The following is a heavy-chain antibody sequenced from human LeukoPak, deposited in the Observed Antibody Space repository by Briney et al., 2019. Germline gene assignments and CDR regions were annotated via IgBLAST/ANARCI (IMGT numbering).Heavy chain of an antibody. CDR1: GFTLGSTGVC. V-gene: IGHV2-5*01. Sequence: KESGPTLVKPTQTLTLTCSFSGFTLGSTGVCVGWIRQPPGKALEWLALICWNDDKRYSPSLKSRVTITKDTSKNQVVLTMTNMGPVDTGTYYCARQVVPAGIYGDYWGQGIRVIVSS. D-gene: IGHD2-2*02. CDR3: ARQVVPAGIYGDY. CDR2: ICWNDDK. J-gene: IGHJ4*02.